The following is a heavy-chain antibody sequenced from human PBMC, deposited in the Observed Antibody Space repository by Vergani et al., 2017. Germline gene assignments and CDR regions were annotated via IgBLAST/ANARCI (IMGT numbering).Heavy chain of an antibody. CDR1: GFTFSSYA. Sequence: EVQLLESGGGLVQPGGSLRLSCAASGFTFSSYAMSWVRQAPGKGLEWVSAISGSGGSTYYADSVKGRFTISRDNAKNSLYLQMNSLRAEDTAVYYCARGMASVRDAFDIWGQGTMVTVSS. D-gene: IGHD2-8*01. CDR2: ISGSGGST. CDR3: ARGMASVRDAFDI. J-gene: IGHJ3*02. V-gene: IGHV3-23*01.